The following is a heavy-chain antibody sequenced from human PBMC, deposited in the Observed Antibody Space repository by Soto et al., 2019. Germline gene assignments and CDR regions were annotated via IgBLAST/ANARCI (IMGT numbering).Heavy chain of an antibody. CDR2: IYYSGST. Sequence: SETLSLTCTVSGGSISSYYWSWIRQPPGKGLEWIGYIYYSGSTNYNPYLKSRVTISVDTSKNQFSLKLSSVTAADTAVYYCARGAYSSSWYILSPDYWGQGTLVTVSS. CDR1: GGSISSYY. J-gene: IGHJ4*02. D-gene: IGHD6-13*01. V-gene: IGHV4-59*01. CDR3: ARGAYSSSWYILSPDY.